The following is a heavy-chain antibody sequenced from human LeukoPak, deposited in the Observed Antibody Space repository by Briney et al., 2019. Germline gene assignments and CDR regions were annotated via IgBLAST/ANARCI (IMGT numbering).Heavy chain of an antibody. V-gene: IGHV3-15*07. CDR1: GVTFTNAW. Sequence: GGSLRLSCAASGVTFTNAWMNWVRQPPGKGLEWVGRFKSKTDGGTTDYAAPVKGRFTISRDDSKNTLYLQMNSLKTEDTAVYYCVFGVVRSTIDYWGQGTLVTVSS. D-gene: IGHD3-3*01. CDR2: FKSKTDGGTT. J-gene: IGHJ4*02. CDR3: VFGVVRSTIDY.